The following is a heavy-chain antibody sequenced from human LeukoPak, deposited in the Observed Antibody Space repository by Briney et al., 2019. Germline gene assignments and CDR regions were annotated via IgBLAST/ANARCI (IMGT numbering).Heavy chain of an antibody. V-gene: IGHV4-4*07. CDR3: ARALGYYDSSGYSPANYYYYYMDV. CDR2: IYTSGST. J-gene: IGHJ6*03. Sequence: SETLSLTCTVSGGSINNYYWGWIRQPAGKGLEWIGRIYTSGSTNYNPSLKSRVTMSVDTPKNQFSLKLSSVTAADTAVYYCARALGYYDSSGYSPANYYYYYMDVWGKGTTVTVSS. CDR1: GGSINNYY. D-gene: IGHD3-22*01.